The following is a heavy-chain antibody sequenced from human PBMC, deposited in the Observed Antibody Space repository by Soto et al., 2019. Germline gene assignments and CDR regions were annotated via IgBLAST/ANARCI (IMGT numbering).Heavy chain of an antibody. CDR3: ARYIEEWLFDP. Sequence: PSETLSLTCTVSGGSISSGEYYWSWIRQPPGKGLEWIGYIYYSGSTYYNPSLKSRVTISVDTSKNQFSLKLSSVTAADTAVYCCARYIEEWLFDPWGKGTLVTVSS. J-gene: IGHJ5*02. CDR1: GGSISSGEYY. D-gene: IGHD3-3*01. CDR2: IYYSGST. V-gene: IGHV4-30-4*01.